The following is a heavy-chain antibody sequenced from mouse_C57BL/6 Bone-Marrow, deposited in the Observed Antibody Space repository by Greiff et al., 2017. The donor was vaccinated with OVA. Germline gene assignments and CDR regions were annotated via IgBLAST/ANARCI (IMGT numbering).Heavy chain of an antibody. V-gene: IGHV5-12*01. CDR2: ISNGGGST. Sequence: EVMLVESGGGLVQPGGSLTLSCAASGFTFSDYYLSWVRQTPEKRLEWVAYISNGGGSTYYPDTVKGRFTISRDNAKNTLYLQMSRLKSEDTAMYYCARHEDGYYWVADWGQVTLVTVSA. CDR3: ARHEDGYYWVAD. J-gene: IGHJ3*01. CDR1: GFTFSDYY. D-gene: IGHD2-3*01.